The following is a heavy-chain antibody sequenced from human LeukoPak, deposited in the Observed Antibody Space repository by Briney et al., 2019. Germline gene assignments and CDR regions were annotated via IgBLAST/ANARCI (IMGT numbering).Heavy chain of an antibody. D-gene: IGHD3-10*01. J-gene: IGHJ4*02. CDR1: GGSISSYY. V-gene: IGHV4-4*07. Sequence: SETLSLTCTVSGGSISSYYWSWIRQPAGKGLEWIGRIYTSGSTNYNPSLKSRVTMSVDTSKNQFSLKLSSVTAADTAEYYCASDRLWFGELLPFDYWGQGTLVTVSS. CDR2: IYTSGST. CDR3: ASDRLWFGELLPFDY.